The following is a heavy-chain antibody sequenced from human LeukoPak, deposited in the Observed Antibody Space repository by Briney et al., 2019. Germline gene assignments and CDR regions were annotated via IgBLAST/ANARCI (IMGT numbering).Heavy chain of an antibody. J-gene: IGHJ4*02. V-gene: IGHV4-39*01. Sequence: PSETLSLTCTVSNGYISNSNFYWGWIRQPPGKGLEWIGSIYSSGSTYYNASLQSRVTISIETSKNQISLRLNSVTAADTAMYYCAKSGGYGLIDYWGQGTLVTVSS. CDR3: AKSGGYGLIDY. CDR1: NGYISNSNFY. D-gene: IGHD1-26*01. CDR2: IYSSGST.